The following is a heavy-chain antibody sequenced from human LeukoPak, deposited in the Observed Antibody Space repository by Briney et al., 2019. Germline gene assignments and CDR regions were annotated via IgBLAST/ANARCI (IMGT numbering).Heavy chain of an antibody. CDR2: ISSSGKTI. V-gene: IGHV3-11*01. D-gene: IGHD3-22*01. J-gene: IGHJ4*02. CDR1: GFTFSDYY. Sequence: PGGSLRLSCAASGFTFSDYYMSWMRQAPGKGLEWASYISSSGKTIYYADSVKGRFTISRNNAKNSLYLQMNSLRAEDTAVYYCARDQYYYDSSAPPLYWGQGTLVTVSS. CDR3: ARDQYYYDSSAPPLY.